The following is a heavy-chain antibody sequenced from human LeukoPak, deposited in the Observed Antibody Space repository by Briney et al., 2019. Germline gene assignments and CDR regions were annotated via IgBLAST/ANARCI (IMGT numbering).Heavy chain of an antibody. CDR2: IYYSGST. D-gene: IGHD3-22*01. V-gene: IGHV4-39*02. CDR1: GGSISSSSYY. Sequence: SETLSLTCTVSGGSISSSSYYWGWIRQPPGKGLEWIGSIYYSGSTYYNPSLKSRVTISVDTSKNQFSLKLTSVTTADTAVYYCAGEDYFDSSGYASWRFDIWGQGTMVTVSS. J-gene: IGHJ3*02. CDR3: AGEDYFDSSGYASWRFDI.